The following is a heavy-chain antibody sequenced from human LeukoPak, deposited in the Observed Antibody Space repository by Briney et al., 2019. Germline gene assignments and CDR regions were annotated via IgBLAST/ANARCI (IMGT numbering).Heavy chain of an antibody. CDR1: GGSFSGYY. CDR3: ARVPRITMVRGVIITYNWFDP. Sequence: SETLSLTCAVYGGSFSGYYWSWIRQPPGKGLEWIGEIKHSGSTNYNPSLKSRVTISVDTSKNQFSLKLSSVTAADTAVYYCARVPRITMVRGVIITYNWFDPWGQGTLVTVSS. D-gene: IGHD3-10*01. V-gene: IGHV4-34*01. J-gene: IGHJ5*02. CDR2: IKHSGST.